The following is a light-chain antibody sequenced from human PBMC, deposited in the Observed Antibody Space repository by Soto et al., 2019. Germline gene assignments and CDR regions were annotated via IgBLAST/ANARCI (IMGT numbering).Light chain of an antibody. V-gene: IGLV3-21*04. CDR3: QVWDGRNDHVV. CDR1: NIGSKA. Sequence: SYVVTQPPSVSVAPEKTATITCEGENIGSKAVHWYQQRPGQAPVLVIYSDNVRPSGIPERFSGSNSGNTATLAISRVEAGDEADFYCQVWDGRNDHVVFGGGTKLTVL. J-gene: IGLJ2*01. CDR2: SDN.